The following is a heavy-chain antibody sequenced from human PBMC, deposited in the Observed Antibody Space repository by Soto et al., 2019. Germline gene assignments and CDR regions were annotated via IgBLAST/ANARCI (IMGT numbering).Heavy chain of an antibody. V-gene: IGHV1-69*12. CDR3: ARTKGDSSGWYRPFGYYYYGMDV. CDR1: GGTFSSYA. D-gene: IGHD6-19*01. J-gene: IGHJ6*02. Sequence: QVQLVQSGAEVKKPGSSVKVSCKASGGTFSSYAISWVRQAPGQGLEWMGGIIPIFGTANYAQKFQGRVTITADESTSTAYMELSSLRSEDTAVYYCARTKGDSSGWYRPFGYYYYGMDVWGQGTTVTVSS. CDR2: IIPIFGTA.